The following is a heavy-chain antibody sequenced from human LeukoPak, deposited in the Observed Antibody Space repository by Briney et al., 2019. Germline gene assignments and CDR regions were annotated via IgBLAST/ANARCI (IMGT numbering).Heavy chain of an antibody. Sequence: GSLRLSCAASGFTFSSYGIHWVRQAPGKGLEWVAVISYDGSNKYYADSVKGRFTISRDNSKNTLYLQMNSLRAEDTAVYHCAKEDYYDSSGYYLPFTLWDWGQGTLVTVSS. D-gene: IGHD3-22*01. J-gene: IGHJ4*02. V-gene: IGHV3-30*18. CDR1: GFTFSSYG. CDR2: ISYDGSNK. CDR3: AKEDYYDSSGYYLPFTLWD.